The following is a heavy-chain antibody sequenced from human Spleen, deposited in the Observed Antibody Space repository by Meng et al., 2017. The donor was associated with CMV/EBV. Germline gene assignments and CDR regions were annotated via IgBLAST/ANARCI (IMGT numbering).Heavy chain of an antibody. Sequence: GGSLRLSCAASGITFSNYAMSWVRQAPGKGLEWVAGISGSGGSTYYADSVKGRFTISRDNSKNTLYLQMNSLRAEDTAAYYCARCGYSSSWYPLGVYYYYYGMDVWGQGTTVTVS. V-gene: IGHV3-23*01. J-gene: IGHJ6*02. D-gene: IGHD6-13*01. CDR2: ISGSGGST. CDR1: GITFSNYA. CDR3: ARCGYSSSWYPLGVYYYYYGMDV.